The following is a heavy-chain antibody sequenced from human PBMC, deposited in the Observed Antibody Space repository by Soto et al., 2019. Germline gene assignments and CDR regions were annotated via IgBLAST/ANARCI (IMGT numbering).Heavy chain of an antibody. CDR3: ARSTDRYYFDY. CDR2: INPSSGAT. CDR1: GYTFIYYY. D-gene: IGHD1-1*01. J-gene: IGHJ4*02. V-gene: IGHV1-46*01. Sequence: ASVKVSCKASGYTFIYYYLHWVRQAPGQGLEWLGMINPSSGATTSAQKFQARVTMTRGSSPRTVDLGLSSLRSDDTAVYYCARSTDRYYFDYWGQGTLVTVSS.